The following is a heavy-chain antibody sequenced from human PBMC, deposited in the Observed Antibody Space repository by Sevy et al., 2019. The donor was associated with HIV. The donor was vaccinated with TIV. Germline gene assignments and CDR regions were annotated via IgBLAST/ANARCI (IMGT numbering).Heavy chain of an antibody. J-gene: IGHJ6*03. Sequence: GGSLRLSCAASGFTFSSYWMHWVRQAPGKGLVWVSRINSDGSSTSYADSVKGRFTISRDNAKNTLYLQMNSLRAEDTAGYYCARRRYYYYYMDVWGKGTTVTVSS. V-gene: IGHV3-74*01. CDR2: INSDGSST. CDR3: ARRRYYYYYMDV. CDR1: GFTFSSYW.